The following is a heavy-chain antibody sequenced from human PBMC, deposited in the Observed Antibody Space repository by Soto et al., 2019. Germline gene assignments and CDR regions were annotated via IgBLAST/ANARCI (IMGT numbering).Heavy chain of an antibody. J-gene: IGHJ1*01. CDR1: GFSFSYYA. CDR2: IAYDSSKK. V-gene: IGHV3-30*03. D-gene: IGHD2-15*01. Sequence: QVQLVESGGGVVQPGRSVRLSCAASGFSFSYYAMHWVRQAPGKGLEWVAVIAYDSSKKYYADSVKGRFTISRDNSKNMLYLQMNSLRDDDTAVYYCASPYCSGGSFYLTEYFQYWGQGTLVTVSS. CDR3: ASPYCSGGSFYLTEYFQY.